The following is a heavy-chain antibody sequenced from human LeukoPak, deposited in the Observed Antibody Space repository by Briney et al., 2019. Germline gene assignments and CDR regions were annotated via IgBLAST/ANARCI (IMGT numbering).Heavy chain of an antibody. CDR2: IYSGGST. D-gene: IGHD2-15*01. V-gene: IGHV3-66*01. J-gene: IGHJ4*02. CDR1: GFTVSSNY. CDR3: AREGRYCSGGSCYYPFDY. Sequence: GGSLRLCCAAYGFTVSSNYMSWVRQDPGKGLVWVSVIYSGGSTYYADSVKGRFTISRDNSKNTLYLQMNSLRAEDTAVYYCAREGRYCSGGSCYYPFDYWGQGTLVTVSS.